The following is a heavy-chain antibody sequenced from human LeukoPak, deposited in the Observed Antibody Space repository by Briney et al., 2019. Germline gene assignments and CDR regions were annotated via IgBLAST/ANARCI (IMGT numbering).Heavy chain of an antibody. D-gene: IGHD6-13*01. CDR1: GFTFSDYG. CDR2: ISYDGSNK. CDR3: AKAHSSSWPTYFDY. V-gene: IGHV3-30*18. J-gene: IGHJ4*02. Sequence: GGSLRLSCAASGFTFSDYGMHWVRQAPGKGLEWVAVISYDGSNKYYADSVKGRFTISRDNSKNTLYLQMNSLRAEDTAVYYCAKAHSSSWPTYFDYWGQGTLVTVSS.